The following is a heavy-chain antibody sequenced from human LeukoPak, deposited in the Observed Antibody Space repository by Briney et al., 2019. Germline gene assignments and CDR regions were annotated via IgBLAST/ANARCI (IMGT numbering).Heavy chain of an antibody. CDR3: ASIAVAGTSDDY. Sequence: ASVKVSCKASGGTFSSYAISWVRQAPGQGLEWMGWINPNSGGTNYAQKFQGRVTMTRDTSISTAYMELSRLRSDDTAVYYCASIAVAGTSDDYWGQGTLVTVSS. J-gene: IGHJ4*02. V-gene: IGHV1-2*02. CDR1: GGTFSSYA. CDR2: INPNSGGT. D-gene: IGHD6-19*01.